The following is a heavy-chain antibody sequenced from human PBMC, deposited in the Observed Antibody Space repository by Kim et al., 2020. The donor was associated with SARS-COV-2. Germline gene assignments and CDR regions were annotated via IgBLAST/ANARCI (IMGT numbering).Heavy chain of an antibody. CDR2: IRSNANSYAT. CDR3: TRALDGLWFGESNYCYGMDV. CDR1: GFTFNCSA. D-gene: IGHD3-10*01. Sequence: GGSLRLSCAASGFTFNCSAMNWVRQASGKGLEWVGRIRSNANSYATAYAASVKGRFTIARDDSKNTAYLQRNSLKTEDTAVYYCTRALDGLWFGESNYCYGMDVWGQGTTVTVSS. J-gene: IGHJ6*02. V-gene: IGHV3-73*01.